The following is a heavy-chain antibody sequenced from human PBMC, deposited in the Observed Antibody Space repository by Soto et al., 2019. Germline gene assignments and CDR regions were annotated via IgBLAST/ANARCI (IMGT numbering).Heavy chain of an antibody. D-gene: IGHD1-26*01. J-gene: IGHJ5*02. CDR2: IYYSGST. CDR3: ARHPYSAGWPEFDP. Sequence: WETLSLTCTVSGGSISSSRYYWGWIRQPPGKGLEWIGSIYYSGSTYYNPSLKSPVSMSVGTSKNQFSLRLSSVTAADTAVYFCARHPYSAGWPEFDPWGPGILVTVSS. CDR1: GGSISSSRYY. V-gene: IGHV4-39*01.